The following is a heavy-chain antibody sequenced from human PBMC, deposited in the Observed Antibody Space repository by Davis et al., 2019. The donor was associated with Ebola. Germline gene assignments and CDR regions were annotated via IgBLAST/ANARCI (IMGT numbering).Heavy chain of an antibody. V-gene: IGHV3-9*01. D-gene: IGHD5-18*01. J-gene: IGHJ4*02. CDR3: AKAGAGYSYGYVDY. Sequence: SLKISCVASGFTFDDYAMHWVRQVPGKGLEWVAAVNWHGSTFGYGDSVKGRFTISRDNAKNSLYLQMNSLRPEDTALYYCAKAGAGYSYGYVDYWGQGTLVTVSS. CDR2: VNWHGSTF. CDR1: GFTFDDYA.